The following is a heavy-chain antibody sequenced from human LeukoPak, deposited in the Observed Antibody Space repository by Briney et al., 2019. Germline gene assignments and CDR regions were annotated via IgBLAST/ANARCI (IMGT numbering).Heavy chain of an antibody. CDR1: GGTFSSYA. CDR2: IIPIFGTA. J-gene: IGHJ4*02. D-gene: IGHD3-3*01. CDR3: ARDASPTYDFWSGYSFYFDS. V-gene: IGHV1-69*13. Sequence: SVKVSCKACGGTFSSYAISWVRQAPGQGLEWMGGIIPIFGTANYAQKFQGRVTITADESTSTAYMEQSSLRSEDTAVYYCARDASPTYDFWSGYSFYFDSWGQGTQVTVSS.